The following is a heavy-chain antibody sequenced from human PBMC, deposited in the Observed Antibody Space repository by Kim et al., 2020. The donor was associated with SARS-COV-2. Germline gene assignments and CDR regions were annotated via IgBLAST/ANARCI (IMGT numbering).Heavy chain of an antibody. Sequence: GGSLRLSCAASGFTFSSDSMNWVRQAPGKGLEWVSSISSSSSYIYYADSVKGRFTISRDNAKNSLYLQMNSLRAEDTAVYYCARGDFLQIYRFGMDVWGQGTTVTVSS. CDR3: ARGDFLQIYRFGMDV. CDR1: GFTFSSDS. J-gene: IGHJ6*02. D-gene: IGHD5-12*01. CDR2: ISSSSSYI. V-gene: IGHV3-21*01.